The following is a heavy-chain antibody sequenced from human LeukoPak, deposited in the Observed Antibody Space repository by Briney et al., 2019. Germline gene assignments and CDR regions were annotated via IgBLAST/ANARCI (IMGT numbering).Heavy chain of an antibody. Sequence: SETLSLTCTVSGGSSSSYYWSWIRQPPGKGLEWIGYIYYSGSTNYNPSLKSRVTISVDTSKNQFSLKLSSVTAADTAVYYCARGDDFWSGFPDYWGQGTLVTVSS. CDR3: ARGDDFWSGFPDY. CDR1: GGSSSSYY. V-gene: IGHV4-59*01. CDR2: IYYSGST. J-gene: IGHJ4*02. D-gene: IGHD3-3*01.